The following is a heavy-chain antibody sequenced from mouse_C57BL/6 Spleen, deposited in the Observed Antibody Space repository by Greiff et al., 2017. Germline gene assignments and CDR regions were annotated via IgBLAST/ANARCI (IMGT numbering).Heavy chain of an antibody. CDR3: AKGTTVAGGN. V-gene: IGHV1-55*01. D-gene: IGHD1-1*01. CDR1: GYTFTSYW. Sequence: QVQLQQPGAELVKPGASVKMSCKASGYTFTSYWITWVKPRPGQGLEWIGDIYPGSGSTNYNEKFKSKATLTVDTSSSTAYMQLSSLTSEDSAVYYCAKGTTVAGGNWGQGTTLTVSS. CDR2: IYPGSGST. J-gene: IGHJ2*01.